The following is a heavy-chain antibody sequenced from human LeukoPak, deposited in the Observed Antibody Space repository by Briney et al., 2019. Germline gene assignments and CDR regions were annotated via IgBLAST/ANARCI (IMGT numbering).Heavy chain of an antibody. J-gene: IGHJ4*01. CDR2: IYYSGST. D-gene: IGHD6-19*01. CDR3: ARSKQWLAIDY. CDR1: GGSISSSSYY. V-gene: IGHV4-39*07. Sequence: PSETLSLTCTVSGGSISSSSYYWGWIRQPPGKGLEWIGSIYYSGSTYYNPSLKSRVTISVDTSKNQFSLKLSSVTAADTAVYYCARSKQWLAIDYWGQETLVTVSS.